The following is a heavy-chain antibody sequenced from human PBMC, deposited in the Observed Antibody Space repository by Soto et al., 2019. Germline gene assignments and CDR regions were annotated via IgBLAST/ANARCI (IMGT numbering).Heavy chain of an antibody. CDR3: ATPNQHHADRGGYYPNDGFDI. CDR2: IVLGSGNT. Sequence: SVKVSCKASGFTFSNSAVQWVRQARGQRLEWIGWIVLGSGNTKYAQKIQERVTITRDMSTSTAYMELSSLRSEDTAVYYCATPNQHHADRGGYYPNDGFDIWGIGTLVTVSS. D-gene: IGHD3-22*01. J-gene: IGHJ3*02. V-gene: IGHV1-58*01. CDR1: GFTFSNSA.